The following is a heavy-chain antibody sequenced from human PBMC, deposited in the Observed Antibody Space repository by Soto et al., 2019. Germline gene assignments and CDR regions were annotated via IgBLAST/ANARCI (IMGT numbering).Heavy chain of an antibody. CDR3: ASYYCSSDTCYYFDY. V-gene: IGHV4-59*01. J-gene: IGHJ4*02. CDR1: GGSISNYY. Sequence: SETLSLTCTVSGGSISNYYWSWIRQTLGKGLEWIGYIYYTGSTNYNPSLKSRVSFSVDTSKNQFSLKLSSVTAADTAVYYCASYYCSSDTCYYFDYWGQGTLVTVSS. CDR2: IYYTGST. D-gene: IGHD2-2*01.